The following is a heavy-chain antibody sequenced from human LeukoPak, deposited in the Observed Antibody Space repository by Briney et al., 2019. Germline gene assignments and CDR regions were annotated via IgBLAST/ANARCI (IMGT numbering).Heavy chain of an antibody. J-gene: IGHJ6*03. Sequence: GGSLRLSCAASGFTFSSYAMNWVRQAPGKGLKWVSGISESGAITHYADSVKGRFTISRDNSKNTLYLQMNSLRAEDTAVYYCAKVNLFGGSNRYYYYYMDVWGKGTTVTISS. CDR1: GFTFSSYA. V-gene: IGHV3-23*01. CDR2: ISESGAIT. CDR3: AKVNLFGGSNRYYYYYMDV. D-gene: IGHD3-10*01.